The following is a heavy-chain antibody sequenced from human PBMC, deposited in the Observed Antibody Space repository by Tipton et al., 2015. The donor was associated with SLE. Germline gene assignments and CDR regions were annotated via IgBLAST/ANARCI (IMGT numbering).Heavy chain of an antibody. Sequence: LRLSCTVSGGSISSGGYYWSWIRQHPGKGLEWIGYIYYSGSTYYNPSLQSRVTISVDTSKNQFSLKLSSVTAADTAVYYCARREPDGRFDYWGQGTLVTVSS. J-gene: IGHJ4*02. D-gene: IGHD1-14*01. CDR1: GGSISSGGYY. CDR3: ARREPDGRFDY. CDR2: IYYSGST. V-gene: IGHV4-31*02.